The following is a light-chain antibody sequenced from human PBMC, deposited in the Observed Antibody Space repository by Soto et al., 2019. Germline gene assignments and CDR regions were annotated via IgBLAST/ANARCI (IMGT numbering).Light chain of an antibody. CDR3: QQFNNYPLT. CDR1: QGISSA. Sequence: AIQLTQSPSSLSASVGDRVTVTCRASQGISSALAWYQQKPGRAPKLLIYDASNLEGGVPSRFSGRGSETEFALTSSSLQPEDFATYYCQQFNNYPLTFGGGTKVEIK. V-gene: IGKV1D-13*01. J-gene: IGKJ4*01. CDR2: DAS.